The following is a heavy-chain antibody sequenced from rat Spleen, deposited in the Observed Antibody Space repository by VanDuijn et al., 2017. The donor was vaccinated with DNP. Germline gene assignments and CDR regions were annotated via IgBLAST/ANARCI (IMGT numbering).Heavy chain of an antibody. J-gene: IGHJ1*01. D-gene: IGHD1-11*01. CDR2: ISYSGTT. CDR1: GYSITSNY. CDR3: TRGLRRVYWYFDF. Sequence: EVQLQESGPGLVKPSQSLSLTCSVTGYSITSNYWGWIRKFPGNKMEWIGHISYSGTTNYNPSLKSRVSITRDTSKNQFFLHLNSVTTEDTATYYCTRGLRRVYWYFDFWGPGTMVTVSS. V-gene: IGHV3-1*01.